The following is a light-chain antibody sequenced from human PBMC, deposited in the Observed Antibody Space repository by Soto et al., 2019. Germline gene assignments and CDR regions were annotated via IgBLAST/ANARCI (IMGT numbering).Light chain of an antibody. CDR3: SSYTSSSTYV. J-gene: IGLJ1*01. CDR1: SSDVGGYNY. CDR2: EVS. Sequence: QSALTQPASESGSPGQSITISCTGTSSDVGGYNYVSWYQQHPGKAPKLMIYEVSNRPSGVSNRFSGSKSGNTASLTISGLQAEDEADYYCSSYTSSSTYVFGTGTKVTAL. V-gene: IGLV2-14*01.